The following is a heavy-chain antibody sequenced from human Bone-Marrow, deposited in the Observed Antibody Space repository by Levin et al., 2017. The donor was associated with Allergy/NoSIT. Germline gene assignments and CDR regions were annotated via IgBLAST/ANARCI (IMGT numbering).Heavy chain of an antibody. D-gene: IGHD6-19*01. J-gene: IGHJ6*02. CDR2: INSDGSRI. V-gene: IGHV3-74*01. CDR1: GFTFSTHW. Sequence: GESLKISCAASGFTFSTHWMHWVRQGPGKGLEWVSRINSDGSRIDYADSVKGRFTISRDNAKNTLYLQMNSLRAEDTAVYYCARGTWLGYQNYYYGMDGWGQGNQVTVSS. CDR3: ARGTWLGYQNYYYGMDG.